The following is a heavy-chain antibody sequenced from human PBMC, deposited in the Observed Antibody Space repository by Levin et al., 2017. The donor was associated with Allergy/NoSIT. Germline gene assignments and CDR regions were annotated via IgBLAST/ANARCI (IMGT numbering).Heavy chain of an antibody. D-gene: IGHD6-13*01. V-gene: IGHV3-9*01. CDR2: INWNSENI. CDR3: ARSVAAAATTAVWDGFDI. CDR1: GFTFDDYA. J-gene: IGHJ3*02. Sequence: GGSLRLSCAASGFTFDDYAMHWVRLAPGKGLEWVSGINWNSENIVYADSVRGRFTISRDNGNNSLFLQMNSLRHEDTALYYCARSVAAAATTAVWDGFDIWGQGTMVTVSS.